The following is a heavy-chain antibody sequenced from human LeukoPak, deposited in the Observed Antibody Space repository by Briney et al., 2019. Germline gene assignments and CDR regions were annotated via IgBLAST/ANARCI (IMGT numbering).Heavy chain of an antibody. CDR3: ARDRLQTQLRFCFDP. J-gene: IGHJ5*02. Sequence: ASVKVSCKASGNTFTGYFMHWVRQAPGQGLEWMGWINPNSGVTKYAQKFQDRVTMTRDTSSSTAYLEVTRLTSDDTAVYYCARDRLQTQLRFCFDPWGQGTLVTVSS. CDR2: INPNSGVT. D-gene: IGHD5-12*01. CDR1: GNTFTGYF. V-gene: IGHV1-2*02.